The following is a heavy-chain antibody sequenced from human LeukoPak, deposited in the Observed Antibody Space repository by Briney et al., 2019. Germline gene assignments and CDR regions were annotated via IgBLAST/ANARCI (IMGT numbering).Heavy chain of an antibody. D-gene: IGHD6-6*01. J-gene: IGHJ4*02. V-gene: IGHV4-39*01. Sequence: SETLSLTCNVSGVSISGSGRLWVWVRQPPGGGLEWIGSIRYTGSTYYNPSLQSRLTISVDKSQKQFYLKLKSVTAADTPVYYCTRKLSSASDTGDSGGQGTLVTVSS. CDR1: GVSISGSGRL. CDR2: IRYTGST. CDR3: TRKLSSASDTGDS.